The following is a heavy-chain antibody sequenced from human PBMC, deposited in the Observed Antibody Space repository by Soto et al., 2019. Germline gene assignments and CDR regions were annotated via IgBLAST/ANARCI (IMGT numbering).Heavy chain of an antibody. CDR2: IYYSGST. J-gene: IGHJ6*02. D-gene: IGHD6-19*01. CDR3: ARDQRRVAVDYWDYYYYGMDV. Sequence: SETLSLTCTVSGGSISSYYWSWIRQPPGKGLEWIEYIYYSGSTNYNRSLKRRVTLSVDTSKNQFSLKLSSVTAADTAVYYCARDQRRVAVDYWDYYYYGMDVWGQGTTVTVSS. CDR1: GGSISSYY. V-gene: IGHV4-59*01.